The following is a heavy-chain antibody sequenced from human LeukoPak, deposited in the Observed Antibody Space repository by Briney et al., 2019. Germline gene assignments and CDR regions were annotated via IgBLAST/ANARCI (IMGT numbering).Heavy chain of an antibody. D-gene: IGHD3-9*01. V-gene: IGHV4-34*01. CDR2: INHNGST. CDR3: AGNYDTLTGYDY. CDR1: GGSFSRYY. J-gene: IGHJ4*02. Sequence: SETLSLTCAVYGGSFSRYYWTWIRQPPGKGLEWVGEINHNGSTNYNSSLKSRVTVSVDTSKNQFSLKLSSVTAADTAVYYCAGNYDTLTGYDYWGQGTLVTVSS.